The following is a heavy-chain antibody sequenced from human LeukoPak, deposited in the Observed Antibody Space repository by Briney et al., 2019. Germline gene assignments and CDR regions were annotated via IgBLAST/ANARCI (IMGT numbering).Heavy chain of an antibody. V-gene: IGHV3-64*01. CDR3: ARDRAGVGDY. J-gene: IGHJ4*02. CDR1: GFTFSTYA. D-gene: IGHD2-8*01. CDR2: ITSNGDNT. Sequence: PGGSLRLSCAASGFTFSTYAMHWVRQAPGKGLEYVSSITSNGDNTCYANSVKGRFTISRDNSKDTLYLQMGSLRPEDMAVYYCARDRAGVGDYWGQGTLVTVSS.